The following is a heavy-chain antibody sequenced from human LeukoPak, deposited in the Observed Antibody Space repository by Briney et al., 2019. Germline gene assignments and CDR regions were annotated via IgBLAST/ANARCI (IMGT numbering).Heavy chain of an antibody. D-gene: IGHD3-22*01. CDR1: GFTFSSYS. J-gene: IGHJ3*02. Sequence: GGSLRLSCAASGFTFSSYSMNWVRQAPGKGLEWVSSISSSSSYIYYADSVKGRFTISRDNAKNSLYLQMNSLRAEDTAVYYCARDGDYYDSRGDAFDIWGQGAMVTV. CDR2: ISSSSSYI. V-gene: IGHV3-21*01. CDR3: ARDGDYYDSRGDAFDI.